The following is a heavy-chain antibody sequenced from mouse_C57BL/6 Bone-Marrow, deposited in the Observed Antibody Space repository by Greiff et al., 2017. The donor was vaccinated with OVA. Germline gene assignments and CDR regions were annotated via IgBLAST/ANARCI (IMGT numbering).Heavy chain of an antibody. CDR2: IWRGGST. Sequence: VHLVESGPGLVQPSQSLSITCTVSGFSLTSYGVHWVRQSPGKGLEWLGVIWRGGSTDYNAAFMSRLSITKDNSKSQVFFKMNSLQADDTAIYYCAKTLIYDGYYDWFAYWGQGTLVTVSA. J-gene: IGHJ3*01. CDR1: GFSLTSYG. CDR3: AKTLIYDGYYDWFAY. V-gene: IGHV2-5*01. D-gene: IGHD2-3*01.